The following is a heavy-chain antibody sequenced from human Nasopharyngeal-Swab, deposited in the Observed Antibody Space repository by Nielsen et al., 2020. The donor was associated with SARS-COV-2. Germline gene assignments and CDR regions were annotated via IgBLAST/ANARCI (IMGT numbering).Heavy chain of an antibody. CDR1: GYTFTSYA. CDR2: INAGNGNT. Sequence: VKVSCQASGYTFTSYAMHWVRQAPGQRLEWMGWINAGNGNTKYSQKFQGRVTITRDTSASTAYMELSSLRSEDTAVYYCARGGYCSSTSCASYYYYMDVWGKGTTVTVSS. V-gene: IGHV1-3*01. D-gene: IGHD2-2*01. J-gene: IGHJ6*03. CDR3: ARGGYCSSTSCASYYYYMDV.